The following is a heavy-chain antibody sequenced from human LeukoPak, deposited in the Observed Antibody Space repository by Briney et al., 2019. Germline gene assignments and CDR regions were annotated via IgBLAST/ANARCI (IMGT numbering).Heavy chain of an antibody. CDR2: ISAYNGNT. CDR3: ARDTSGYDLDY. Sequence: GASVTVSCKASGYTFTSYGMSWVRQAPGQGLEWMGWISAYNGNTNYAQKLHRRVTMTTDTSTSTAYMELRSLRSDDTAVYYCARDTSGYDLDYWGQGTLVTVSS. V-gene: IGHV1-18*01. D-gene: IGHD5-12*01. J-gene: IGHJ4*02. CDR1: GYTFTSYG.